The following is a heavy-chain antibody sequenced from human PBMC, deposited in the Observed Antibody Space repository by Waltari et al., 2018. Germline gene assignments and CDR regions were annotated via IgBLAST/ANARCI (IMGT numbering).Heavy chain of an antibody. V-gene: IGHV3-66*02. CDR2: IKDGGTT. J-gene: IGHJ4*02. Sequence: EVQVVESGGDLVQPGGSLRLSCAVSGFTVSTNHMNWGRQAPGKGLEWVSVIKDGGTTSYADSVRGRITVSRDNSRNTVYLQMNSLRSEDTAVYYCARDVGGDGYSLYDFWGQGTLVTVSS. CDR1: GFTVSTNH. D-gene: IGHD2-21*01. CDR3: ARDVGGDGYSLYDF.